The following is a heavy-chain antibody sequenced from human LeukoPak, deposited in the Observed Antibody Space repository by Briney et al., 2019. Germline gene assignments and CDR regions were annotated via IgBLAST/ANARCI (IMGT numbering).Heavy chain of an antibody. J-gene: IGHJ4*02. CDR2: IYYSGST. Sequence: PSETLSLTCTVSGGSISSYYWSRIRQPPEKGLEWIGYIYYSGSTNYNPSLKSRVTISIDTSKNQFSLSLSSVTAADTAVYYCAAVRGKYYFDYWGQGTLVTVSS. D-gene: IGHD3-10*01. CDR3: AAVRGKYYFDY. V-gene: IGHV4-59*08. CDR1: GGSISSYY.